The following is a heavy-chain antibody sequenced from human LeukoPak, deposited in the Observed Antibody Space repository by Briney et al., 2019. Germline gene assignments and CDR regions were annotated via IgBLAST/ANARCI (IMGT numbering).Heavy chain of an antibody. Sequence: GGSLRLSCAASGFTFSSYSMNWVRQAPGKGPEWVSSISSSSSYIYSADSLKGRFTISRDNAKNSLYLQMNSLRAEDTAVYYCARSRQYSTDGDYDYWGQGTLVTVSS. D-gene: IGHD6-6*01. V-gene: IGHV3-21*01. J-gene: IGHJ4*02. CDR2: ISSSSSYI. CDR3: ARSRQYSTDGDYDY. CDR1: GFTFSSYS.